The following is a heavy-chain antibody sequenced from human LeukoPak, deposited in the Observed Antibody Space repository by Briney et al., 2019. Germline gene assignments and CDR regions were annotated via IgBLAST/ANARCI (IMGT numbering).Heavy chain of an antibody. CDR2: ISYDGSNK. CDR3: AKVSGSPFDY. D-gene: IGHD1-26*01. J-gene: IGHJ4*02. V-gene: IGHV3-30*18. CDR1: GFTFSSHW. Sequence: GGSLRLSCAASGFTFSSHWMTWVRQAPGKGLEWVAVISYDGSNKYYADSVKGRFTISRDNSKNTLYLQMNSLRAEDTAVYYCAKVSGSPFDYWGQGTLVTVSS.